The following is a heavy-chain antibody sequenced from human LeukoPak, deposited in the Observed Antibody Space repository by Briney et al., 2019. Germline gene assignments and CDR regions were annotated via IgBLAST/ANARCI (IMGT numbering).Heavy chain of an antibody. CDR3: ARKATTGPTKAAFDI. J-gene: IGHJ3*02. CDR1: GYSISSSYY. CDR2: IYYSGSI. Sequence: SETLSLTCAVSGYSISSSYYWGWIRQPPGKGLEWIGHIYYSGSIYYNPSLKSRVTMSVDTSKNQFSLKLSSVTAVDTAVYYCARKATTGPTKAAFDIWGQGTMVTVSS. V-gene: IGHV4-28*05. D-gene: IGHD4-17*01.